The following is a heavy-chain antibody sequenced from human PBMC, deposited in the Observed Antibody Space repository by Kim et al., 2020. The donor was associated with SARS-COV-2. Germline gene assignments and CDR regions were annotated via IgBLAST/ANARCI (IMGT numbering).Heavy chain of an antibody. CDR3: ARQKQQPLGTYWYFDL. V-gene: IGHV5-51*01. CDR1: GYSFTSYW. D-gene: IGHD6-13*01. J-gene: IGHJ2*01. Sequence: GESLKISCKGSGYSFTSYWIGWVRQMPGKGLEWMGIIYPGDSDTRYSPSFQGQVTISADKSISTAYLQWSSLKASDTAMYYCARQKQQPLGTYWYFDLWGRGTLVTVSS. CDR2: IYPGDSDT.